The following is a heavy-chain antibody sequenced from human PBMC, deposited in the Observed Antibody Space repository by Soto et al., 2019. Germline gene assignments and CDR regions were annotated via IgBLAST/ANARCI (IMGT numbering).Heavy chain of an antibody. V-gene: IGHV5-10-1*01. CDR1: GYSLATYW. J-gene: IGHJ6*02. D-gene: IGHD2-15*01. Sequence: GESLKISCKSSGYSLATYWITWVRQMPGKGLEWMGRIDPSDSYINYSPSFQGRVTISADKSLNTAYLQWSSLEASDTAMYYCARLGDCSGGSCFSRYYYHGMDVWGQGTTVTVSS. CDR2: IDPSDSYI. CDR3: ARLGDCSGGSCFSRYYYHGMDV.